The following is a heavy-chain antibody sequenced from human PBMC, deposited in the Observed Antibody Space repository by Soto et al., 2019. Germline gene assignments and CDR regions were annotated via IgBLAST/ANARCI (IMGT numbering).Heavy chain of an antibody. V-gene: IGHV5-10-1*01. CDR1: GYSLATYW. J-gene: IGHJ6*02. D-gene: IGHD2-15*01. Sequence: GESLKISCKSSGYSLATYWITWVRQMPGKGLEWMGRIDPSDSYINYSPSFQGRVTISADKSLNTAYLQWSSLEASDTAMYYCARLGDCSGGSCFSRYYYHGMDVWGQGTTVTVSS. CDR2: IDPSDSYI. CDR3: ARLGDCSGGSCFSRYYYHGMDV.